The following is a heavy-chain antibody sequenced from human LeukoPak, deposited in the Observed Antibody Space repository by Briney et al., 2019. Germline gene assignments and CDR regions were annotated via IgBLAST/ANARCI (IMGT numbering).Heavy chain of an antibody. D-gene: IGHD3-22*01. CDR1: GYTFAKYY. CDR3: ARDPPRDDSGGYYSSGRLDY. Sequence: ASVKVSCKASGYTFAKYYMHWVRQAPGQGLEWMGIINPSGGSTSYAQKFQGRVTMTRDMSTSTVYMELSSLRSGDTAVYYCARDPPRDDSGGYYSSGRLDYWGQGTLVTVSS. J-gene: IGHJ4*02. V-gene: IGHV1-46*01. CDR2: INPSGGST.